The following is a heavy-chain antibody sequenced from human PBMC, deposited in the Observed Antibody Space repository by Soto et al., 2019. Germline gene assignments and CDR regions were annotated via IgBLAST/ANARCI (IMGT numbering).Heavy chain of an antibody. J-gene: IGHJ4*02. V-gene: IGHV1-69*01. Sequence: QVQLVQSGAEVKKPGSSVKVSCKASGGTFSSYRINWVRQAPGQGLEWVGGIVPIYRTADYAQKFQGRVTITADESARTVYTELRCLKSRDTAVYYCARDSGAKLSSSWGQGTLVTVSS. CDR2: IVPIYRTA. CDR1: GGTFSSYR. CDR3: ARDSGAKLSSS. D-gene: IGHD6-13*01.